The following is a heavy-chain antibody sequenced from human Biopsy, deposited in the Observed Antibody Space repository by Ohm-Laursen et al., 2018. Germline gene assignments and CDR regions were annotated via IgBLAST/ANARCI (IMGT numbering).Heavy chain of an antibody. V-gene: IGHV1-8*01. CDR1: GYTFTSYD. CDR2: LNPVSGNS. D-gene: IGHD1-7*01. CDR3: GRAVRNQLLTDP. Sequence: ASVKVSCKASGYTFTSYDITWVRQASGQGPKWIGWLNPVSGNSNFGQKFRGRVTVTSDTSISTAYMELSGLTSDDTATYYCGRAVRNQLLTDPWGQGTLATVTS. J-gene: IGHJ5*02.